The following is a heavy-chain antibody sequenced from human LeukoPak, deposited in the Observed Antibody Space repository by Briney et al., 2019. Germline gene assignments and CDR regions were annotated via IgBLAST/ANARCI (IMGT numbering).Heavy chain of an antibody. CDR2: VDNSGDT. D-gene: IGHD3-16*01. CDR3: ARLKLGAYFDL. V-gene: IGHV4-59*08. CDR1: GGSTSSDY. J-gene: IGHJ2*01. Sequence: SETLSLTCTVSGGSTSSDYWSWIRQSPGKGLEWVGYVDNSGDTGKDPSLKSRVSRLLDTSKNQCSLKLTSVSAADTAVYYCARLKLGAYFDLWGRGTLVTVSS.